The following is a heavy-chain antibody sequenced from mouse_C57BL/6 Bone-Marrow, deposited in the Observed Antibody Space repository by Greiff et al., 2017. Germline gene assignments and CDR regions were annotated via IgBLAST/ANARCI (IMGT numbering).Heavy chain of an antibody. CDR1: GYTFTSYW. CDR2: IDPSDSYT. J-gene: IGHJ1*03. D-gene: IGHD2-4*01. Sequence: QVQLQQPGAELVMPGASVKLSCKASGYTFTSYWMHWVKQRPGQGLEWIGEIDPSDSYTNYNQKFKGKSTLTVDKSSSTAYMQLSSLTSEDSAVYDCARDDDYDEGWYFDVWGTGTTVTVSS. CDR3: ARDDDYDEGWYFDV. V-gene: IGHV1-69*01.